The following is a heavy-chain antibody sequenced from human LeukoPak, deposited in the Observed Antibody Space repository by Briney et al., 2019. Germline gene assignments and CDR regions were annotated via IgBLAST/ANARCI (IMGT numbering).Heavy chain of an antibody. CDR3: ARDRGGTDYSLDY. V-gene: IGHV3-48*01. CDR1: GFSFSNSG. Sequence: QSGGSLRLSCAASGFSFSNSGMNWVRQAPGMGPEWLSYISSSSDTMEYADSVKGRFTISRDNSKNTLYLQMNSLRAEDAAVYYCARDRGGTDYSLDYWGQGTLVTVSS. CDR2: ISSSSDTM. D-gene: IGHD4-11*01. J-gene: IGHJ4*02.